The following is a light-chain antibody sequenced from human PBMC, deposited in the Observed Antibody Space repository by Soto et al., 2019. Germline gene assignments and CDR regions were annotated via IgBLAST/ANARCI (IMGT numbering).Light chain of an antibody. CDR3: QQYHDRPWT. CDR2: GAS. Sequence: IVMTQSPGTLSVSPGDRATLSCRASQTIFSNLAWYQQKPGQAPSLLIYGASTRAIGIPGRFSGSGSGTEFTLTISSLQSEDFAVYSCQQYHDRPWTFGQGTKVEVQ. J-gene: IGKJ1*01. CDR1: QTIFSN. V-gene: IGKV3-15*01.